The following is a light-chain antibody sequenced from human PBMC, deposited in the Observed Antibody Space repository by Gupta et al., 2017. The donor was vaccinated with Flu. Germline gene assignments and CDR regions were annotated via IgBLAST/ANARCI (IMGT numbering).Light chain of an antibody. CDR1: SSNIGAGYD. Sequence: VTISCTGSSSNIGAGYDVHWYQQFPGTAPKLLIYGDNIRPSGVPDRFSGSKSGTSASLAITGLQAEDETDYYWQSYDYSLIGFVFGIGTKFTVL. CDR2: GDN. CDR3: QSYDYSLIGFV. V-gene: IGLV1-40*01. J-gene: IGLJ1*01.